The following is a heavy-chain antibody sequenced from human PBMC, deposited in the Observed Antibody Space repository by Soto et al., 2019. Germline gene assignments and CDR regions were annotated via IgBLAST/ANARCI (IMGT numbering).Heavy chain of an antibody. V-gene: IGHV1-69*06. D-gene: IGHD2-2*01. CDR2: IIPIFGTA. Sequence: ASVKVSCKASGGTFSSYAISWVRQAPGQGLEWMGGIIPIFGTANYAQKFQGRVTITADKSTSTAYMELSSLRSEDTAVYYCAGGGYCSTTSCSTGGGPAWFDPWGQGTLVTVSS. CDR1: GGTFSSYA. CDR3: AGGGYCSTTSCSTGGGPAWFDP. J-gene: IGHJ5*02.